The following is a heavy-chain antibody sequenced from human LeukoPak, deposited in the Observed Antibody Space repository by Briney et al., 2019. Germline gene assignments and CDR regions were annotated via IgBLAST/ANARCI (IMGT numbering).Heavy chain of an antibody. CDR2: IKQDGSEK. CDR3: AKGEMTTATPFDY. J-gene: IGHJ4*02. V-gene: IGHV3-7*01. Sequence: PGGSLRLSCEASAFIFSGHWLNWVRQTPGKGLEWVANIKQDGSEKYYVDSVKGRFTISRDNAKNSLYLQMNSLRAEDTAVFYCAKGEMTTATPFDYWGQGTLVTVSS. D-gene: IGHD4-11*01. CDR1: AFIFSGHW.